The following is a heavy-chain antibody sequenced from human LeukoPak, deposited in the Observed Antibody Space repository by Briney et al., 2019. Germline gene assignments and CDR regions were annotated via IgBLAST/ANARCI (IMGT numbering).Heavy chain of an antibody. CDR2: IKPNSGGT. V-gene: IGHV1-2*02. CDR3: ARGSITMVRGVILLGY. CDR1: GYTFTAYS. J-gene: IGHJ4*02. Sequence: ASVKVSCKASGYTFTAYSMHWVRQAPGQGLEWMGWIKPNSGGTNYAQKFQGRVTMTRDTSISTAYMELSRLRSDDTAVYYCARGSITMVRGVILLGYWGQGTLVTVSS. D-gene: IGHD3-10*01.